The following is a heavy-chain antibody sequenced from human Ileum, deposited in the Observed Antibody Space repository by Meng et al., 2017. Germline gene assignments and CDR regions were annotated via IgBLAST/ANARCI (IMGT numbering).Heavy chain of an antibody. CDR1: GGSFRGYY. V-gene: IGHV4-34*01. J-gene: IGHJ5*02. CDR2: INHSGST. CDR3: ARGGPWFDP. Sequence: QGQLRQWGAGLVKPSDTLALTCAVYGGSFRGYYWSWIRQPPGKGLEWIGEINHSGSTNYNPSLKSRVTISVDTSKNQFSLKLSSVTAADTAVYYCARGGPWFDPWGQGTLVTVSS.